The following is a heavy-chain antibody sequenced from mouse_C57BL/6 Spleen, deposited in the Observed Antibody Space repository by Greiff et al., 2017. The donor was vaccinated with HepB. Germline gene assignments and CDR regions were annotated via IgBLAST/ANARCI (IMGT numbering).Heavy chain of an antibody. Sequence: VQLQQSGPELVKPGASVKISCKASGYAFSSSWMNWVKQRPGKGLEWIGRIYPGDGDTNYNGKFKGKATLTADKSSSTAYMQRSSLTSEDSAVYFCARYGYGSSYENAMDYWGQGTSVTVSS. CDR2: IYPGDGDT. D-gene: IGHD1-1*01. CDR1: GYAFSSSW. V-gene: IGHV1-82*01. CDR3: ARYGYGSSYENAMDY. J-gene: IGHJ4*01.